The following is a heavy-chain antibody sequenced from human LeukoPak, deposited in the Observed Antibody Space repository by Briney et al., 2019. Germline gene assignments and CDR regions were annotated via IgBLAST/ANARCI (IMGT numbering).Heavy chain of an antibody. V-gene: IGHV3-48*02. CDR2: ISSSSSTI. Sequence: GGSLRLSCTASGFTFSTYSMHWVRQAPGKGLEWVSYISSSSSTIYYADSVKGRFTISRDNAKNSLYLQMNSLRDEDTAVYYCARASFQRWLQLGGDWGQGALVTVSS. CDR3: ARASFQRWLQLGGD. CDR1: GFTFSTYS. J-gene: IGHJ4*02. D-gene: IGHD5-24*01.